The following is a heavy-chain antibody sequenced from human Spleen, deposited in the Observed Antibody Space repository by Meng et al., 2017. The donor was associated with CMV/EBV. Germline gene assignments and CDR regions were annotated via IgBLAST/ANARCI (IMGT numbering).Heavy chain of an antibody. Sequence: GYTFSRHGIIWVRQAPGQGLEWIGWINAYNGDTKYGQKVQGRVTMTTDTSTSTAYMELRILRSDDTAVYYCARVGITMSGVVSHYDYWGQGTLVTVSS. V-gene: IGHV1-18*01. J-gene: IGHJ4*02. CDR1: GYTFSRHG. D-gene: IGHD3-3*01. CDR2: INAYNGDT. CDR3: ARVGITMSGVVSHYDY.